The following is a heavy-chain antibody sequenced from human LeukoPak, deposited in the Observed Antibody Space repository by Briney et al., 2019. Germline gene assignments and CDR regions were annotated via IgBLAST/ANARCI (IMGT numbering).Heavy chain of an antibody. Sequence: GGSLRLSCAASGFTFSSYAMSWVRQAPGKGLEWVSGISGSGDNTYYADSVKGRFTISRDNSKNTLYVQVNSLGTEDTAAYYCAKWAGSLHSFDIWGQGTMVTVSS. CDR2: ISGSGDNT. V-gene: IGHV3-23*01. D-gene: IGHD1-26*01. CDR3: AKWAGSLHSFDI. CDR1: GFTFSSYA. J-gene: IGHJ3*02.